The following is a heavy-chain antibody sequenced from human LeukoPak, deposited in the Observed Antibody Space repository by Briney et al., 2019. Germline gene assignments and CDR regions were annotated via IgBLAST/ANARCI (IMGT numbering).Heavy chain of an antibody. D-gene: IGHD2-15*01. Sequence: SETLSLTCTVSGGSISSYYWSWIRQPPGKGLEWIGYIYYSGSTYYNPPLKSRVTISVDTSKNQFSLKLSSVTAADTAVYYCARDRKSIASWFDPWGRGTLVTVSS. CDR3: ARDRKSIASWFDP. V-gene: IGHV4-59*12. J-gene: IGHJ5*02. CDR1: GGSISSYY. CDR2: IYYSGST.